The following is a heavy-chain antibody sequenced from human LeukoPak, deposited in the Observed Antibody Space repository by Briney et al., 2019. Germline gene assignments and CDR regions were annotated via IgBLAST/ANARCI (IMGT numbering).Heavy chain of an antibody. CDR3: ARLLAAAKTDYFDS. CDR1: GVSINFYY. V-gene: IGHV4-4*07. CDR2: IYSTGST. J-gene: IGHJ4*02. D-gene: IGHD6-25*01. Sequence: SETLSLTCTGSGVSINFYYWNWIRQPAGKGLEWIGRIYSTGSTNYSPSLKSRVTMSVDTSKNQFSLRLTSVTAADTTVYYCARLLAAAKTDYFDSRGQRMLVTVSS.